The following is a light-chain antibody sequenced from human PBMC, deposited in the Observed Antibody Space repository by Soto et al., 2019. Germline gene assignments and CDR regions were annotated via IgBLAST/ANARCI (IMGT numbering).Light chain of an antibody. J-gene: IGKJ5*01. V-gene: IGKV3-20*01. CDR1: QSVSSSY. Sequence: EIVLTQSPGTLSLSPGERATLSCRASQSVSSSYLARYQQKPGQAPRLLIYGASSRATGIPDRCSGRGSGTDFTLTSSRLEPEDFAVYYCQQYGSSPITVGQGTRLEIK. CDR3: QQYGSSPIT. CDR2: GAS.